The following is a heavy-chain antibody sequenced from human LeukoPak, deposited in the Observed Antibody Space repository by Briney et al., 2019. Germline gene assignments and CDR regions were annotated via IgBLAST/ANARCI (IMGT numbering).Heavy chain of an antibody. CDR1: GYTFTSYY. J-gene: IGHJ4*02. Sequence: PGGSLRLSCAASGYTFTSYYMHWVRQAPGQGLEWMGRINPSGGSTTSAQKFQGRVTMTRDTSTSTVYMELSSLRSEDTAVYYCARGGIFDYWGQGTLVNVSS. CDR3: ARGGIFDY. CDR2: INPSGGST. D-gene: IGHD3-10*01. V-gene: IGHV1-46*01.